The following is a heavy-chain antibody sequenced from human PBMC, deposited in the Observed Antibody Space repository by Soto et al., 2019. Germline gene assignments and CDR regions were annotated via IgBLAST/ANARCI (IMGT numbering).Heavy chain of an antibody. Sequence: SSETLSLTCAVHGGSFSGFYWTWIRQPPGKGLEWIGEINHSGSSNYNPPLKSRVTMSLDTSRNQFSLSLNSVTAADTAVYYCARMAGPWYFDLWGRGTLVTVPQ. CDR1: GGSFSGFY. V-gene: IGHV4-34*01. J-gene: IGHJ2*01. CDR2: INHSGSS. CDR3: ARMAGPWYFDL.